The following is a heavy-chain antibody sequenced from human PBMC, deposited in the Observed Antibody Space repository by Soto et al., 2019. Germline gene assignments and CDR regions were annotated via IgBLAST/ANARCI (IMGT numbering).Heavy chain of an antibody. CDR2: INTNTGNP. Sequence: ASVKVSCKASGYTFTSYAMNWVRQAPGQGLEWMGWINTNTGNPTYAQGFTGRFVFSLDTSVSTAYLQICSLKAEDTAVYYCGRVFVPFYYDSSGYYGSYVMDVWAQGTTVTVSS. CDR1: GYTFTSYA. J-gene: IGHJ6*02. V-gene: IGHV7-4-1*01. D-gene: IGHD3-22*01. CDR3: GRVFVPFYYDSSGYYGSYVMDV.